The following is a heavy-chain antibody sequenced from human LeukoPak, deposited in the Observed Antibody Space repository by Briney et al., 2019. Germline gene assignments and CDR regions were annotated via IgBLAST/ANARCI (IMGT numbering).Heavy chain of an antibody. CDR1: GGSISSGGYY. J-gene: IGHJ4*02. CDR3: ARPGSSWEFDY. CDR2: IYYSGST. Sequence: PSETLSLTCTVSGGSISSGGYYWSWIRQHPGKGLEWIGYIYYSGSTNYNPSLKSRVTISVDTSKNQFSLKLSSVTAADTAVYYCARPGSSWEFDYWGQGTLVTVSS. D-gene: IGHD6-13*01. V-gene: IGHV4-61*08.